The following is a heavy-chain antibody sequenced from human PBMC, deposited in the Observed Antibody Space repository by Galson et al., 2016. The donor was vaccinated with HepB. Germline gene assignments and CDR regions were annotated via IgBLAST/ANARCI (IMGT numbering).Heavy chain of an antibody. Sequence: PALVKPPQTLTLTCTFSGFSLSTTRMGVGWIRQSPGKALEWLALIYWDDDTRYSPSLRNRLTITKDASRNQVVLTMTALDPADSATYYCAQRGVLGYCTNGGQAEPCTGGVDMWGRGTMVTVSS. CDR3: AQRGVLGYCTNGGQAEPCTGGVDM. CDR2: IYWDDDT. V-gene: IGHV2-5*02. D-gene: IGHD2-8*01. J-gene: IGHJ3*02. CDR1: GFSLSTTRMG.